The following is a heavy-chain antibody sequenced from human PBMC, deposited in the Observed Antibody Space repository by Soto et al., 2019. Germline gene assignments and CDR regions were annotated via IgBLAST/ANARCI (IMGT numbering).Heavy chain of an antibody. CDR2: IYNIGST. CDR1: GGSISGYY. V-gene: IGHV4-59*08. D-gene: IGHD3-22*01. CDR3: ARHYYDSGGYYNIFDY. Sequence: SETLSLTCTVSGGSISGYYWSWLRQPPGKGLEWIGYIYNIGSTNYNPSLRSRVTISVDTSKNQFSLKLSSVTAADTAVYFCARHYYDSGGYYNIFDYWGQGTLVTVSS. J-gene: IGHJ4*02.